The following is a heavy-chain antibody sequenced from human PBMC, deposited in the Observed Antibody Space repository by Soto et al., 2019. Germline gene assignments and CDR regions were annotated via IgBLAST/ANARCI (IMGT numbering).Heavy chain of an antibody. J-gene: IGHJ6*02. CDR2: IYWNDTK. V-gene: IGHV2-5*01. D-gene: IGHD3-9*01. CDR1: GFSLNTGGVA. CDR3: AHKLRYLDPMDV. Sequence: SGPTLVNPTQTLTLTCSFSGFSLNTGGVAVGWIRQPPGKALEWLALIYWNDTKQYSPSLKTRLTVTKDTSKNQVVLTVTKLSPVDTGTYYCAHKLRYLDPMDVWGQGTPVTVSS.